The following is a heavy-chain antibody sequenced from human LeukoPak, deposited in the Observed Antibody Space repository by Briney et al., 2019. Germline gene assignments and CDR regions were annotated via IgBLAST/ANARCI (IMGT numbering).Heavy chain of an antibody. Sequence: ASVKVSCKASGYTFTGYYMHWVRQAPGQGLEWMGWINPNSGGTNYAQKFQGRVTMTRDTSISTAYMELSRLRSDDTAVYYCARDYDSSGYYYVHDAFDIWGQGTMVTVSS. CDR3: ARDYDSSGYYYVHDAFDI. CDR2: INPNSGGT. D-gene: IGHD3-22*01. J-gene: IGHJ3*02. V-gene: IGHV1-2*02. CDR1: GYTFTGYY.